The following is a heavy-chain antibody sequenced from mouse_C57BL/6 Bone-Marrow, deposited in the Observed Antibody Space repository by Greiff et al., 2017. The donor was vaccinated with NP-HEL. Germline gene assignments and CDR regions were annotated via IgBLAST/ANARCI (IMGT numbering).Heavy chain of an antibody. CDR1: GYTFTSYW. D-gene: IGHD2-4*01. J-gene: IGHJ4*01. CDR3: ARDYDYDAMDY. Sequence: QVHVKQSGAELAKPGASVKLSCKASGYTFTSYWMHWVKQRPGQGLEWIGYINPSSGYTKYNQKFKDKATLTADKSSSTAYMQLSSLTYEDSSVYYCARDYDYDAMDYWGQGTAVTVSS. CDR2: INPSSGYT. V-gene: IGHV1-7*01.